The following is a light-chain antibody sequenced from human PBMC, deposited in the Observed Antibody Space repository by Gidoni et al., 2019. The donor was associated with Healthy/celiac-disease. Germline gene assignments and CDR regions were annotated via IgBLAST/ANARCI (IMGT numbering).Light chain of an antibody. V-gene: IGKV1-39*01. CDR1: QSIISY. Sequence: IQMTQSPSSLSASVGDRVTITCRASQSIISYLNWYQQKPGKAPKLLIYAASSLQSGVPSRFSGSGSGKDFTLTISSMQPEDFATYYCQQSYSTPWTFXQXTKVEIK. CDR3: QQSYSTPWT. J-gene: IGKJ1*01. CDR2: AAS.